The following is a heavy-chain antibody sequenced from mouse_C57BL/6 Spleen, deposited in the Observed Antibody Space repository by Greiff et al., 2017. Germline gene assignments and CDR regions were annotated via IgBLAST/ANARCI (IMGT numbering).Heavy chain of an antibody. CDR1: GYTFTSYG. D-gene: IGHD2-4*01. CDR3: AIYDYDGSWFAY. V-gene: IGHV1-81*01. J-gene: IGHJ3*01. CDR2: IYPRSGNT. Sequence: VMLVESGAELARPGASVKLSCKASGYTFTSYGISWVKQRTGQGLEWIGEIYPRSGNTYYNEKFKGKATLTADKSSSTAYMELRSLTSEDSAVYFCAIYDYDGSWFAYWGQGTLVTVSA.